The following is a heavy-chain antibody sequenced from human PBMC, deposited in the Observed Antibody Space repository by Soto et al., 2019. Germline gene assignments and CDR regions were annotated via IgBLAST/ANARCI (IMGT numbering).Heavy chain of an antibody. V-gene: IGHV4-34*01. J-gene: IGHJ4*02. CDR2: INHSGST. CDR3: ARPVRRGYSYGLDY. D-gene: IGHD5-18*01. Sequence: PSETLSLTCAVYGGSFSGYYWSWIRQPPGKGLEWIGEINHSGSTNYNPSLKSRVTISVDTSKNQFSLKLSSVTAADTAVYYCARPVRRGYSYGLDYWGQGTLVTVSS. CDR1: GGSFSGYY.